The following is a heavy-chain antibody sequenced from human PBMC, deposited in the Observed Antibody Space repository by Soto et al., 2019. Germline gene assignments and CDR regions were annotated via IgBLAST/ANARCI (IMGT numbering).Heavy chain of an antibody. CDR2: IIPTLGTT. Sequence: QVQLVQSGAEVKKPGSSVKVSCKASGDTFTIFAISWVRQAPGQGLEWMGGIIPTLGTTNYAQRFQGRLTITVDESTGTAYMELSSLKSEDTAVYYRARHLGSGYDAGDYWGQGTLVTVSS. V-gene: IGHV1-69*11. CDR3: ARHLGSGYDAGDY. D-gene: IGHD5-12*01. CDR1: GDTFTIFA. J-gene: IGHJ4*02.